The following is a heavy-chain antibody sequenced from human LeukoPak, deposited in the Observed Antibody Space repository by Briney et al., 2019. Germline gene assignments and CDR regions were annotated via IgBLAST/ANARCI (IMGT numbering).Heavy chain of an antibody. D-gene: IGHD6-13*01. V-gene: IGHV4-38-2*02. Sequence: PSETLSLTCTVSGYSISSGYYWGWIRQPPGKGLEWIGSIYHSGSTYYNPSLKSRVTISVDTSKNQFSLKLSSVTAADTAVYYCARDLSIAAAGIIDYWGQGTLVTVSS. CDR2: IYHSGST. CDR3: ARDLSIAAAGIIDY. CDR1: GYSISSGYY. J-gene: IGHJ4*02.